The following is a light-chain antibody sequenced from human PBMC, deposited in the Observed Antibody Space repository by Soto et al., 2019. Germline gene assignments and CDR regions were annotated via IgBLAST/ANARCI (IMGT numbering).Light chain of an antibody. CDR3: QQYGSSPFT. CDR1: QSVSSSY. CDR2: DAS. Sequence: EIGLTQSPGTLSFSPGERATLSCRASQSVSSSYLAWYQQKPGQAPRLLIYDASSRATGIPDRFSGSGFGTDFTLTISRLEPEDFAVYYCQQYGSSPFTFGQGTKLEIK. J-gene: IGKJ2*01. V-gene: IGKV3-20*01.